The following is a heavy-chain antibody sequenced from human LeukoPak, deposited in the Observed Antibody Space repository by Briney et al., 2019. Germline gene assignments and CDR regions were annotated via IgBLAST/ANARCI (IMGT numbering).Heavy chain of an antibody. Sequence: GGSLRLSCAASGFTFSSYSMNWVRQAPGKGLEWVSYISSSSSTIYYADSVKGRFTISRDNAKNSLYLQMNSLRDEDTAVYYCARARLTSPRGVPNNWFDPWGQGTLVTVSS. V-gene: IGHV3-48*02. J-gene: IGHJ5*02. CDR2: ISSSSSTI. D-gene: IGHD3-10*01. CDR3: ARARLTSPRGVPNNWFDP. CDR1: GFTFSSYS.